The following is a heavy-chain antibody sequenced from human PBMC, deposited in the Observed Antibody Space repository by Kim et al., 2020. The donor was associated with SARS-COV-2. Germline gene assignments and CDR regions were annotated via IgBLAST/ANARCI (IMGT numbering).Heavy chain of an antibody. J-gene: IGHJ5*02. D-gene: IGHD3-22*01. Sequence: SETLSLTCAVYGGSFSGYYWSWIRQPPGKGLEWIGEINHSGSTNYNPSLKSRVTISVDTSKNQFSLKLSSVTAADTAVYYCARGQGDVTMIVVVTPIGNWFDPWGQGTLVTVSS. CDR2: INHSGST. V-gene: IGHV4-34*01. CDR3: ARGQGDVTMIVVVTPIGNWFDP. CDR1: GGSFSGYY.